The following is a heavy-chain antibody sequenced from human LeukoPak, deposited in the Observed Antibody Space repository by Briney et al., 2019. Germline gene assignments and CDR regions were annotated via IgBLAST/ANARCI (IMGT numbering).Heavy chain of an antibody. CDR2: ISSSSSYI. CDR1: GFTFSSYS. J-gene: IGHJ4*02. D-gene: IGHD1/OR15-1a*01. CDR3: ARDPGNSLPYFDY. V-gene: IGHV3-21*01. Sequence: GGSLRLSCAASGFTFSSYSMNWVRQAPGKGLEWVSSISSSSSYIYYADSVKGRFTISRDNAKNSLYLQMNSLRAEDTAVYYCARDPGNSLPYFDYWGQGTLVTVSS.